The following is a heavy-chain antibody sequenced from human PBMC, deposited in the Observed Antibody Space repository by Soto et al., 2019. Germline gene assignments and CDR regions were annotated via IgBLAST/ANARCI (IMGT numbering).Heavy chain of an antibody. CDR3: ARGISGIAAAGAHYYYYYMDV. CDR2: IYYSGST. J-gene: IGHJ6*03. D-gene: IGHD6-13*01. Sequence: PSETLSLTCTVSGGSISSYYWSWIRQPPGKGLEWIGYIYYSGSTNYNPSLKSRVTISVDTSKNQFSLKLSSVTAADTAVYYCARGISGIAAAGAHYYYYYMDVWGKGTTVTVSS. CDR1: GGSISSYY. V-gene: IGHV4-59*08.